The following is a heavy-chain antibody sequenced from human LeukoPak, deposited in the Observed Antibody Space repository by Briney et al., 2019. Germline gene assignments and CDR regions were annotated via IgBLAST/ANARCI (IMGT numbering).Heavy chain of an antibody. V-gene: IGHV1-8*01. CDR1: GYSFTNYD. CDR3: ARVTGAIDY. CDR2: INTKSGYT. J-gene: IGHJ4*02. Sequence: ASVKVSCKTSGYSFTNYDINWVRQSTGQGLEWMGWINTKSGYTGHAQKFQGRITMTRDNSISTVYMELRSLRSEDTAVYYRARVTGAIDYWGQGTLVTVSS.